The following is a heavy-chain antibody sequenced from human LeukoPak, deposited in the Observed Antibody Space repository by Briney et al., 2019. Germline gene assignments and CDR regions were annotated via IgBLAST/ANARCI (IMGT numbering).Heavy chain of an antibody. Sequence: GGSLRLSCAASGFTVSSNYMSWVRQAPGKGLEWVSVICSGGSTYYADSVKGRFTISRDNSKNTPYLQMNSLRAEDTAVYYCANPSLTGAFDIWGQGTMVTVSS. CDR1: GFTVSSNY. D-gene: IGHD1-14*01. CDR3: ANPSLTGAFDI. CDR2: ICSGGST. V-gene: IGHV3-66*01. J-gene: IGHJ3*02.